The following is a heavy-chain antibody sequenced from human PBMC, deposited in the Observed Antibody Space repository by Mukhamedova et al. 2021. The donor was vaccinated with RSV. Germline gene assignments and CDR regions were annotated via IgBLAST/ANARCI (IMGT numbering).Heavy chain of an antibody. CDR3: ARPLAETYSSGWYGSGLDV. Sequence: VRQAPGQGLEWMGRSNPNSGGTNYAQKFQGRVTMTRDTSISTAYMELSRLRSDATAVYYCARPLAETYSSGWYGSGLDVWGQGT. J-gene: IGHJ6*02. V-gene: IGHV1-2*06. CDR2: SNPNSGGT. D-gene: IGHD6-19*01.